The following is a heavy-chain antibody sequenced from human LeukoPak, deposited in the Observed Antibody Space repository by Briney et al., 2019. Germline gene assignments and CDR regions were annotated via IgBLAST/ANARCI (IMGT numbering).Heavy chain of an antibody. V-gene: IGHV4-34*01. Sequence: PSETLSLTCAAYGGSFSGYYWSWIRQPPGKGLEWIGEINHSGSTNYNPALKSRVTISVDTSKNQFCLKLSSVTAADTAVYYCARVGATVTTYYYYYCYMDVWGKGTTVTVSS. CDR1: GGSFSGYY. J-gene: IGHJ6*03. D-gene: IGHD4-17*01. CDR2: INHSGST. CDR3: ARVGATVTTYYYYYCYMDV.